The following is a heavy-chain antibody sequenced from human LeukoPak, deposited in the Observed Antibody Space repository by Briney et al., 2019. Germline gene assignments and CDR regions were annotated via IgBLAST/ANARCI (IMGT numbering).Heavy chain of an antibody. CDR2: IKSKTDGGTT. D-gene: IGHD5-12*01. V-gene: IGHV3-15*01. CDR3: TTYYVDIVATISAFFDY. Sequence: GGSLRLTCAASGFTFSNAWMGWVRQAPGKGLEWVGRIKSKTDGGTTDYAAPAKGRFTISRDDSKNTLYLQMNSLKTEDTAVYYCTTYYVDIVATISAFFDYWGQGTLVTVSS. CDR1: GFTFSNAW. J-gene: IGHJ4*02.